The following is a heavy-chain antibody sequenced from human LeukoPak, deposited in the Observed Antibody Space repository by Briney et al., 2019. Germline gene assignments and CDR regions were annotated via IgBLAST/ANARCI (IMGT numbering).Heavy chain of an antibody. CDR1: GGSISSGGYY. Sequence: SETLSLTCTVSGGSISSGGYYWSWIRQHPGKGLEWIGYIYYSGSTYYNPSLKSRVTISVDTSKNQFSLKLSSVTAADTAVYYCARDVRYFDWSYYYGMDVWGQGITVTVSS. D-gene: IGHD3-9*01. J-gene: IGHJ6*02. V-gene: IGHV4-31*03. CDR2: IYYSGST. CDR3: ARDVRYFDWSYYYGMDV.